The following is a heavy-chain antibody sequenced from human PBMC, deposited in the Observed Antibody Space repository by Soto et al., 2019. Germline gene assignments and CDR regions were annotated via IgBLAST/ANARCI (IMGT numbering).Heavy chain of an antibody. CDR3: AKGLQTYQTPDTTAPDY. V-gene: IGHV3-23*01. CDR2: ISGSGGST. J-gene: IGHJ4*02. Sequence: EVQLLESGGGLVQPGGSLRLSCAASGFTFGSYAMRWVRQAPGKGLVWVSAISGSGGSTYYADSAKGRFTISRDNSKNPLDLQMNSLRADDTALYYCAKGLQTYQTPDTTAPDYWGQVTLVIVSS. D-gene: IGHD4-17*01. CDR1: GFTFGSYA.